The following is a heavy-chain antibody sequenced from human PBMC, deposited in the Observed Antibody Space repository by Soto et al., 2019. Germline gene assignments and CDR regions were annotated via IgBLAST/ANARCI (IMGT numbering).Heavy chain of an antibody. Sequence: SGPTLVNPTQTLTLTCTFSGFSLSTSGMCVSWIRQPPGKALEWLALIDWDDDKYYSTSLKTRLTISKDTSKNQVVLTMTNMDPVDTATYYCARIQRWFGEFHFDCWGQGTLVTVSS. D-gene: IGHD3-10*01. J-gene: IGHJ4*02. CDR2: IDWDDDK. CDR1: GFSLSTSGMC. CDR3: ARIQRWFGEFHFDC. V-gene: IGHV2-70*01.